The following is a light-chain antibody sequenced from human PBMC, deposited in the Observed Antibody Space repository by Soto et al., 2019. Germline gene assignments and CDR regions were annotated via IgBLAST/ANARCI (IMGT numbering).Light chain of an antibody. V-gene: IGKV3-15*01. Sequence: EIVMTQSPATLSVSPGERATLSCRASQSVSSNLAWYQQKPGQAPRLLIYGASTRDTGIPARFSGSGSGTEFTRTIRIRQSEDFSVYYCQQYKNWPLTFGGGTKVEIK. CDR3: QQYKNWPLT. J-gene: IGKJ4*01. CDR2: GAS. CDR1: QSVSSN.